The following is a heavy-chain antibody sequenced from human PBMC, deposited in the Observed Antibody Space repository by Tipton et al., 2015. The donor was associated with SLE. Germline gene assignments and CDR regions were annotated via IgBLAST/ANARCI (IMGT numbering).Heavy chain of an antibody. J-gene: IGHJ4*02. CDR2: LYTSVST. D-gene: IGHD7-27*01. Sequence: TLSLTCTVSDGSISDYYWTWIRQPAGKGLEWIGHLYTSVSTNYNPSLKSRVTMSLDTSGNRFSLKLSSVTAADTAVYYCARLPLGEAHFDSWGQGTLVTVSS. CDR3: ARLPLGEAHFDS. CDR1: DGSISDYY. V-gene: IGHV4-4*07.